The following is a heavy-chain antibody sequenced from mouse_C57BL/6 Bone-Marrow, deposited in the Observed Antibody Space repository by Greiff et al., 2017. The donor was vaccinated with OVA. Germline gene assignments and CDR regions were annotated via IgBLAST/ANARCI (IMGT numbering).Heavy chain of an antibody. V-gene: IGHV3-1*01. CDR3: AREGGYYVGWYFDV. Sequence: DVKLQESGPGMVKPSQSLSLTCTVTGYSITSGYDWHWIRHFPGNKLEWMGYISYSGSTNYNPSLKSRISITHDTSKNHFFLKLNSVTTEDTATYYCAREGGYYVGWYFDVWGTGTTVTVSS. CDR1: GYSITSGYD. J-gene: IGHJ1*03. CDR2: ISYSGST. D-gene: IGHD2-3*01.